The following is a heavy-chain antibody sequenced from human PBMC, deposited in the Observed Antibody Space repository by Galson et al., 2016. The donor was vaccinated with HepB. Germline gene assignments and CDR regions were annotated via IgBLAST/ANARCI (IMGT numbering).Heavy chain of an antibody. CDR3: VKDTGAVMVADSTDAFDI. Sequence: SLRLSCAASEFSFSYYGMHWVRQAAGKGLEWVAVISYDGSNKYYADSVKGRFTISRDNSKNTLYLQMNSLRVEDTAVYYCVKDTGAVMVADSTDAFDIWARGQWSPSLQ. J-gene: IGHJ3*02. CDR2: ISYDGSNK. CDR1: EFSFSYYG. V-gene: IGHV3-30*18. D-gene: IGHD2-15*01.